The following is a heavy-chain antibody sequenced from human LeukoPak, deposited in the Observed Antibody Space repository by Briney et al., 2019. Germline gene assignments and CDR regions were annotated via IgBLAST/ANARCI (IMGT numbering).Heavy chain of an antibody. Sequence: QPGGSLRLSCAASGFTFSSYDMSWVPQAPGKGLEWVSAISGSGGSTYYADSVKGRFTISRDNSKKTLYLQMNSLRAEDTAVYYCAKSITVAGTVIWDYFDYWGQGTLVTVSS. CDR3: AKSITVAGTVIWDYFDY. V-gene: IGHV3-23*01. CDR2: ISGSGGST. J-gene: IGHJ4*02. D-gene: IGHD6-19*01. CDR1: GFTFSSYD.